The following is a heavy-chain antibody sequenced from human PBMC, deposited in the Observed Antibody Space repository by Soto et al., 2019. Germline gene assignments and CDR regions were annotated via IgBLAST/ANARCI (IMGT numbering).Heavy chain of an antibody. J-gene: IGHJ4*02. Sequence: QVQLQASGPGLVKPSETLSLTCTVSGGSISPNYWSWIRQPPGKGLEWIGYIYFGGTTMYNPSLKSRVTISVDTSKNQCSLRLTSVTAADTAVYYCARLGGYFQALDSWGQGTLVTVSS. CDR1: GGSISPNY. D-gene: IGHD3-22*01. CDR2: IYFGGTT. V-gene: IGHV4-59*08. CDR3: ARLGGYFQALDS.